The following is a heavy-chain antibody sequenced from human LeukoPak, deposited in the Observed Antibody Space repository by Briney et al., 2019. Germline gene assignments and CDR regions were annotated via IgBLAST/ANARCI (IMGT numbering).Heavy chain of an antibody. CDR1: GGSISSSIYY. CDR3: ARGGVPAAPSI. V-gene: IGHV4-39*07. J-gene: IGHJ3*02. D-gene: IGHD2-2*01. CDR2: VFYNGAT. Sequence: SETLSLTCIVSGGSISSSIYYWAWVRQPPGKGLEWIGTVFYNGATQYSPSLRSRVTISIDTSTNQFSLKLSSVTAADTAVYYCARGGVPAAPSIWGQGTMVTVSS.